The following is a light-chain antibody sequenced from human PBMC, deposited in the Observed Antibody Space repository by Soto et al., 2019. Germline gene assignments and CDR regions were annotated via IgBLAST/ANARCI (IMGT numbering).Light chain of an antibody. J-gene: IGLJ2*01. CDR2: EVS. Sequence: QSALTQPASVSGSPGQSITISCSGTSSDVGGYNYVSWYQQHPGKAPKLIIFEVSNRPSGVSNRFSGSKSGNTASLTISGLQAEDEGDYYCTSYSTSSTRVVFGGGTKLTVL. CDR1: SSDVGGYNY. CDR3: TSYSTSSTRVV. V-gene: IGLV2-14*01.